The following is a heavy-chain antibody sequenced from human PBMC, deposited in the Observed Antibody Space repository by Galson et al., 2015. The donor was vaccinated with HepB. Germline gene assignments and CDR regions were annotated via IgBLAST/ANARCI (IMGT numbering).Heavy chain of an antibody. CDR1: GFTFSDYY. J-gene: IGHJ3*02. CDR3: ARDHYGSGSYYNCAFDI. V-gene: IGHV3-11*06. Sequence: SLRLSCAASGFTFSDYYMSWIRQAPGKGLEWVSYISSSSSYTNYADSVKGRFTISRDNAKNSLYLQMNSLRAEDTAVYYCARDHYGSGSYYNCAFDIWGQGTMVTVSS. D-gene: IGHD3-10*01. CDR2: ISSSSSYT.